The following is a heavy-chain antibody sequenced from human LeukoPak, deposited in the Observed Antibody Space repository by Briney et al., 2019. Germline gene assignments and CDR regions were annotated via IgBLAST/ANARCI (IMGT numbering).Heavy chain of an antibody. CDR1: GFTFSNYS. CDR2: ISGDGPRS. V-gene: IGHV3-64*02. Sequence: SGGSLRLSCAGSGFTFSNYSFHWIRQAPGKGLQYVSVISGDGPRSFYAESVKGRFTISRDISKNTLYLQMNSLRVEDTAVYYCAREDYMDVWGKGTTVIVTS. CDR3: AREDYMDV. J-gene: IGHJ6*03.